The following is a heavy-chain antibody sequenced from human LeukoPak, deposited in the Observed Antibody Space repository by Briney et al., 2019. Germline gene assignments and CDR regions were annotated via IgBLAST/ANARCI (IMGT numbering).Heavy chain of an antibody. Sequence: ASVKVSCKASGYTFTGYYMHWVRQAPGQGPEWMGWINPNSGGTNYAQKFQGWVTMTSDTSISTAYMELSRLRSDDTAVYYCARDRSVVVPAAMPGYYYYGMDVWGKGTTVTVSS. D-gene: IGHD2-2*01. CDR1: GYTFTGYY. CDR3: ARDRSVVVPAAMPGYYYYGMDV. V-gene: IGHV1-2*04. J-gene: IGHJ6*04. CDR2: INPNSGGT.